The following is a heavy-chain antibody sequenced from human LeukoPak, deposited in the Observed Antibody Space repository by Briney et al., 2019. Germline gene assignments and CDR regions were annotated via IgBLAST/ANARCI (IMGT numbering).Heavy chain of an antibody. V-gene: IGHV3-23*01. J-gene: IGHJ4*02. CDR1: RFPFWRHP. CDR3: AKSSGYTDY. D-gene: IGHD5-24*01. Sequence: SLRLPCAALRFPFWRHPVRLVRQAPGKGLEWVSAISGSGDRTYYVDPVKGRFTISRDNSKNTLCLQMNSLRVEDTAVYYCAKSSGYTDYWGQGTLVTVSS. CDR2: ISGSGDRT.